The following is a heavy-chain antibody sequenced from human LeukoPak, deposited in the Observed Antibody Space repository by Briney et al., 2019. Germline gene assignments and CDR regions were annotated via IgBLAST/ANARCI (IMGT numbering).Heavy chain of an antibody. CDR3: ARGQSGDYDSSGYYYRY. CDR1: GGSISSYY. CDR2: IYYSGST. Sequence: SETLSLTCTVSGGSISSYYWGWIRQPPGKGLEWIGYIYYSGSTNYNPSLKSRVTISVDTSKNQFSLKLSSVTAADTAVYYCARGQSGDYDSSGYYYRYWGQGTLVTVSS. D-gene: IGHD3-22*01. J-gene: IGHJ4*02. V-gene: IGHV4-59*12.